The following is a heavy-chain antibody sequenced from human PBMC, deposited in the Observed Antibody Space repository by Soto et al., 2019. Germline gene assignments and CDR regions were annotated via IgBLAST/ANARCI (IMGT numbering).Heavy chain of an antibody. CDR1: GGSISSGGYY. CDR3: ARVIVLVPAAMPAYFDY. V-gene: IGHV4-31*11. J-gene: IGHJ4*02. CDR2: INHSGST. D-gene: IGHD2-2*01. Sequence: SETLSLTCAVSGGSISSGGYYWSWIRQPPGKGLEWIGEINHSGSTSYNPSLKSRVTISVDTSKNQFSLKLSSVTAADTAVYYCARVIVLVPAAMPAYFDYWGQGTLVTVSS.